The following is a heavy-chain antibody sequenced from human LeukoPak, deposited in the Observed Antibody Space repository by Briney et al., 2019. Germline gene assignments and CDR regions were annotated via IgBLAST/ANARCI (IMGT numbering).Heavy chain of an antibody. V-gene: IGHV3-23*01. D-gene: IGHD6-19*01. CDR1: GFTFSSYA. CDR2: PSGSGGST. J-gene: IGHJ5*02. CDR3: AKDAFIAVAGRWFDP. Sequence: PGGSLRLSCAASGFTFSSYAMSWVRQAPGKGLEWVSAPSGSGGSTYYADSVKGRFTISRDNSKNTLYLQMNSLRAEDTGVYYCAKDAFIAVAGRWFDPWGQGTLVTVSS.